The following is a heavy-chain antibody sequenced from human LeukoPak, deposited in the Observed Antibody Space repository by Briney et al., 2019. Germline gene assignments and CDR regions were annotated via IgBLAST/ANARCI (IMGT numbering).Heavy chain of an antibody. V-gene: IGHV3-7*01. CDR3: ASKSAAASFDY. D-gene: IGHD6-13*01. J-gene: IGHJ4*02. Sequence: GGSLRLSCAASGFTFSSYWMSWVRQAPGKGLEWVANIKQDGSEKYYVDSVKGRFTISRDNAKNSLYLQMNSLRAEDTAVYYCASKSAAASFDYWGQGTLVTVSS. CDR1: GFTFSSYW. CDR2: IKQDGSEK.